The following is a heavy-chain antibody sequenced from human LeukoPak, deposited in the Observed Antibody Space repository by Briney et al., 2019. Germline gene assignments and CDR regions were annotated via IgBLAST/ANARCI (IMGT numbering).Heavy chain of an antibody. CDR3: ARAVDQHFAF. Sequence: ASVKVSCKASEYTFTNYFMHWVRQAPGQGLEWMGIMNPTDDYTEYAQKFQGRVTMTKDTSTSTVYMELSSLRSEDTAVYYCARAVDQHFAFWGQGTLVTVSS. V-gene: IGHV1-46*01. J-gene: IGHJ4*02. CDR1: EYTFTNYF. CDR2: MNPTDDYT.